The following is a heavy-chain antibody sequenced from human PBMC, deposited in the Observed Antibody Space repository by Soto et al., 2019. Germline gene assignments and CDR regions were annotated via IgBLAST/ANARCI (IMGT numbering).Heavy chain of an antibody. J-gene: IGHJ6*02. V-gene: IGHV1-2*04. CDR1: GYTFTGYY. D-gene: IGHD1-7*01. Sequence: ASVKVSCKASGYTFTGYYMHWVRQAPGQGLEWMGWINPNSGGTNYAQKFQGWVTMTRDTSISTAYMELSRLRSDDTAVYYCARGGGTGTTKAYYYYGMDVWGQGTTVTVSS. CDR2: INPNSGGT. CDR3: ARGGGTGTTKAYYYYGMDV.